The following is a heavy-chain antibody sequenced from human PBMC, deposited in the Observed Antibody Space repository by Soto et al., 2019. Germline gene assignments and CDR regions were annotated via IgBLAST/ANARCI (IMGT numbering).Heavy chain of an antibody. J-gene: IGHJ6*03. V-gene: IGHV1-8*01. CDR3: AALGYCSSTRCYQAGYYYYYYMDV. CDR2: MNPNSGNT. Sequence: QVQLVQSGAEVKKPGASVKVSCKASGYTFTSYDINWVRQATGHGLEWMGWMNPNSGNTGYAQKFQGRVTMTRNTAISTAYLELSSLRSEATAVYYCAALGYCSSTRCYQAGYYYYYYMDVWGKGTTVTVSS. D-gene: IGHD2-2*01. CDR1: GYTFTSYD.